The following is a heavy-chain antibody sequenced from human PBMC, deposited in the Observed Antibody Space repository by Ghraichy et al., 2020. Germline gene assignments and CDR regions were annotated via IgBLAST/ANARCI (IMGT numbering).Heavy chain of an antibody. D-gene: IGHD3-3*01. CDR3: AALHNYDFWSAIYGGDY. CDR2: IIPIFGTA. CDR1: GGTFSSYA. V-gene: IGHV1-69*13. J-gene: IGHJ4*02. Sequence: SVKVSCKASGGTFSSYAISWVRQAPGQGLEWMGGIIPIFGTAHYAQKFQGRVTITADESTTTAYMELSSLRSEDTAVYYCAALHNYDFWSAIYGGDYWRQGTLVTVSS.